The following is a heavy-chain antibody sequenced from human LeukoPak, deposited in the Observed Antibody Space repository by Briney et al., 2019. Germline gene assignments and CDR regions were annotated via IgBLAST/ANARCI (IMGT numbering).Heavy chain of an antibody. J-gene: IGHJ4*02. CDR3: ARDLKQVWDSPPGGFDY. CDR1: GGSFSGYY. V-gene: IGHV4-34*01. CDR2: IYYSGST. D-gene: IGHD3-16*01. Sequence: SETLSLTCAVYGGSFSGYYWSWIRQPPGKGLEWIESIYYSGSTYYNPSLKSRVTISVDTSKNQFSLKLSSVTAADTAVYYCARDLKQVWDSPPGGFDYWGQGTLVTVSS.